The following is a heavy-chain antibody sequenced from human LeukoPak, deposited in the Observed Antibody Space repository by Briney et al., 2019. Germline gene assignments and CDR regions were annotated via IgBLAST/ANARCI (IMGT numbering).Heavy chain of an antibody. J-gene: IGHJ3*02. V-gene: IGHV1-24*01. D-gene: IGHD1-26*01. CDR3: ARDQADVRLGAQEGAFDI. Sequence: GASVKVSCKVSGYTLTELSMHWVRQAPGKGLEWMGGFDPEDGETIYAQKFQGRVTMTEDTSTDTAYMELSSLRSEDTAVYYCARDQADVRLGAQEGAFDIWGQGTMVTVSS. CDR1: GYTLTELS. CDR2: FDPEDGET.